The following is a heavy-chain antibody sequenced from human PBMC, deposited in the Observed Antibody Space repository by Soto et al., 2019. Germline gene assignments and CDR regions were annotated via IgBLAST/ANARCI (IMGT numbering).Heavy chain of an antibody. D-gene: IGHD3-3*01. CDR3: ARGVDSWSGYLF. CDR1: GRTFGGYS. V-gene: IGHV4-34*01. CDR2: IHHSGNT. J-gene: IGHJ4*02. Sequence: SETLSLTCVLYGRTFGGYSRSWVRQSPGKGLEWIGEIHHSGNTKYNPSLKSRVFLSVDTSTKQFSLKMTSMTVADMGFYYCARGVDSWSGYLFWGQRSPVTVSS.